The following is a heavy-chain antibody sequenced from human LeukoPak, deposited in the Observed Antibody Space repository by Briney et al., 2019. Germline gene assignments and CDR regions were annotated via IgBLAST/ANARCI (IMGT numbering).Heavy chain of an antibody. D-gene: IGHD3-3*01. V-gene: IGHV4-4*02. J-gene: IGHJ3*02. CDR1: GGSISSSNW. CDR3: ARERSGSEIFARSFDI. Sequence: SGTLSLTCAVSGGSISSSNWWSWVRPSPGKGLEWIGEIYHSGSTNYNPSLKSRITISVDKSKNHFSLKLSSVTAADTAVYYCARERSGSEIFARSFDIWGQGTKVTVSS. CDR2: IYHSGST.